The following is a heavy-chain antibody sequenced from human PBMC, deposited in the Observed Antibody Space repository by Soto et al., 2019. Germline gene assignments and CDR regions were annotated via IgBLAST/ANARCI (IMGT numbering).Heavy chain of an antibody. CDR2: IMPLFGTT. Sequence: GGTFSRYGIAWVRQAPGQGLEWMGGIMPLFGTTKYAQKFQGRVTMTADTSTYTVYMELRSLRLDDTAVYYCARGGYGYGKFWGQGTLVTVSS. CDR3: ARGGYGYGKF. J-gene: IGHJ4*02. D-gene: IGHD5-18*01. V-gene: IGHV1-69*06. CDR1: GGTFSRYG.